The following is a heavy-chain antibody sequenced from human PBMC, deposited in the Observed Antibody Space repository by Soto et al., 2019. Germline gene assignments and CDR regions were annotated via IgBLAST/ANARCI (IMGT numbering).Heavy chain of an antibody. CDR3: AGHSRDYGRGNWFDP. CDR2: IDPSDSYT. J-gene: IGHJ5*02. CDR1: GYSFTSYW. V-gene: IGHV5-10-1*01. Sequence: EVQLVQSGAEVKKPGESLRISCKGSGYSFTSYWISWVRQMPGKGLEWMGRIDPSDSYTNYSPSFQGHVTILADKSISTAYLQRSSLKASDTSMYYCAGHSRDYGRGNWFDPWGQGTLVTVSS. D-gene: IGHD4-17*01.